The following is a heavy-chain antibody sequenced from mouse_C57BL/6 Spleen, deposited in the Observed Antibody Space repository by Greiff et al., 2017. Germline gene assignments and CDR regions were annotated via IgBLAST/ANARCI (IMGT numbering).Heavy chain of an antibody. D-gene: IGHD4-1*01. Sequence: QVQLQQSGAELVTPGASVKISCKASGYAFSRYWMNWVKPMPGTGLEGIGQIYPGDGDTNYNGKFKGKATLTADKSSSTAYMQLSSLTSEDSAVYFCASLTGTGAMDYWGQGTSVTVSS. CDR3: ASLTGTGAMDY. CDR1: GYAFSRYW. J-gene: IGHJ4*01. V-gene: IGHV1-80*01. CDR2: IYPGDGDT.